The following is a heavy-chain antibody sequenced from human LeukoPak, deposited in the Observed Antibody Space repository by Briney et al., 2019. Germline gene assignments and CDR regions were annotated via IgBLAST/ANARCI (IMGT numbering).Heavy chain of an antibody. J-gene: IGHJ5*02. Sequence: SETLSLTCSVSGGSIRTTTWWSWVRQPPGKGLEWIGDIFHYGTTNYNPSLKSRVTMSVDTSGNQFSLTLNSVTAADTAVYYCARGFGSGSYYYGWFDPWGQGTLVTVSS. V-gene: IGHV4-4*02. CDR3: ARGFGSGSYYYGWFDP. CDR2: IFHYGTT. CDR1: GGSIRTTTW. D-gene: IGHD3-10*01.